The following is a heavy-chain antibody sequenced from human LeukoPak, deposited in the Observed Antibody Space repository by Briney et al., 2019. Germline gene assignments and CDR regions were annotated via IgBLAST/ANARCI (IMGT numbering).Heavy chain of an antibody. D-gene: IGHD5-12*01. J-gene: IGHJ4*02. CDR2: VSGNGGNT. CDR1: GFTFSNYA. V-gene: IGHV3-23*01. CDR3: AKSRLGGYYFDY. Sequence: QPGGSLRLSCAASGFTFSNYAMNWVRQAPGKGLEWVSAVSGNGGNTYYADSAKGRFTISRDNSKNTLNLQMSSLRAEDTAVYYCAKSRLGGYYFDYWGQGTLVTVSS.